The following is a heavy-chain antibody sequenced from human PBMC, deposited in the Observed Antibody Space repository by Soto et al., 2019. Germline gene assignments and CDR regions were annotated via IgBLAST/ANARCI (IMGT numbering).Heavy chain of an antibody. Sequence: QVQLVESGGGVVQPGRSLRLSCAASGFTFSSYDMHWVRQAPGKGLEWVAVRSYDGSNRDYADSVRCRFTISRYNSKDSLSRQMNSLRSVDAAVYFCARGWRRDYGMDVWGQGTTVTVSS. D-gene: IGHD3-3*01. CDR3: ARGWRRDYGMDV. CDR2: RSYDGSNR. CDR1: GFTFSSYD. J-gene: IGHJ6*02. V-gene: IGHV3-30*03.